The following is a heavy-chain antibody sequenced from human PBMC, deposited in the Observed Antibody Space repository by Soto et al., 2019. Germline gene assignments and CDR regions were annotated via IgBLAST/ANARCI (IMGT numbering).Heavy chain of an antibody. V-gene: IGHV4-59*01. Sequence: PSETLSLTCTVSGGSISSYYWSWIRQPPGRGLEWIGYIYYSGSTNYNPSLKSRVTISVDTSKNQFSLKLSSVTAADTAVYYCARGLMAGTYYYDSSGSNWFDSWGQGTLVTVSS. D-gene: IGHD3-22*01. J-gene: IGHJ5*01. CDR2: IYYSGST. CDR1: GGSISSYY. CDR3: ARGLMAGTYYYDSSGSNWFDS.